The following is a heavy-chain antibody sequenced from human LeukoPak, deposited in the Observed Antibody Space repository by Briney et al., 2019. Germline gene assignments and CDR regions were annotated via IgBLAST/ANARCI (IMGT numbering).Heavy chain of an antibody. CDR2: ISGSGGST. CDR1: GFTFSSYA. J-gene: IGHJ4*02. V-gene: IGHV3-23*01. D-gene: IGHD3-9*01. CDR3: AKRRRYDILTGYDY. Sequence: PGGSLRLSCAASGFTFSSYAMSWVRQAPGKGLEWVSAISGSGGSTYYADSVNGRFTISRDNSKNTLYLQMNSLRAEDTAVYYCAKRRRYDILTGYDYWGQGTLVTVSS.